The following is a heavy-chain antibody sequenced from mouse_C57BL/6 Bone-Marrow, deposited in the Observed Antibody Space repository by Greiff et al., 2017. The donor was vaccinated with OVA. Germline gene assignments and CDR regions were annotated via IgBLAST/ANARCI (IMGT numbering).Heavy chain of an antibody. CDR1: GFTFSDYG. V-gene: IGHV5-15*01. CDR2: ISNLAYSI. D-gene: IGHD2-3*01. CDR3: ARHDAWFAY. Sequence: EVQLVESGGGLVQPGGSLKLSCAASGFTFSDYGMAWVRQAPRKGPEWVAFISNLAYSIYYADTVTGRFTISRENAKNTLYLEMSSLRSEDTAMYYCARHDAWFAYWGQGTLVTVSA. J-gene: IGHJ3*01.